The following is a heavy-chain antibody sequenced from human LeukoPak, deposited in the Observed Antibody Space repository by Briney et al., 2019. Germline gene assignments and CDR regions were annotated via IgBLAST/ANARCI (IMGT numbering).Heavy chain of an antibody. CDR2: ISGSGGST. J-gene: IGHJ6*02. D-gene: IGHD3-10*01. Sequence: GGSLRLSCAASGFTFSSYAMSWVRQAPGKGLEWVSAISGSGGSTYYADSVKGRFTISRDNSKNTLYLQMNSLRAEDTAVYYCAKDLTVMVPGGYYYYGMDVWGQGTTVTVSS. CDR3: AKDLTVMVPGGYYYYGMDV. CDR1: GFTFSSYA. V-gene: IGHV3-23*01.